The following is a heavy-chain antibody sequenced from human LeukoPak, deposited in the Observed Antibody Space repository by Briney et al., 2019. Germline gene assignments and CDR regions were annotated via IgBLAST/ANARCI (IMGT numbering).Heavy chain of an antibody. J-gene: IGHJ4*02. CDR3: AGVLHYYGSGGTDYYFDY. CDR1: GGTFSSYA. Sequence: SVKVSCKASGGTFSSYAISWVRQAPGQGLEWMGRIIPIFGTANYAQKFQGRVAITTDESTSTAYMELSSVRSEDTAVYYCAGVLHYYGSGGTDYYFDYWGQGTLVTVSS. V-gene: IGHV1-69*05. CDR2: IIPIFGTA. D-gene: IGHD3-10*01.